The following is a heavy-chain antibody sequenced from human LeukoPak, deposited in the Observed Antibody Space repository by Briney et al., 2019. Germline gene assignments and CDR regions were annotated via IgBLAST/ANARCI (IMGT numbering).Heavy chain of an antibody. CDR2: FYNSGSI. CDR1: GGSFSSYY. V-gene: IGHV4-59*08. D-gene: IGHD6-19*01. J-gene: IGHJ4*02. Sequence: PSETLSLTCTVSGGSFSSYYWSWIRQPPGKGLEWIATFYNSGSINYNPSLKSRVTMSVDTSKNQLSLKLSSVTAADTAVYSCVGVRQWLTFDQWGQGTLVTVSS. CDR3: VGVRQWLTFDQ.